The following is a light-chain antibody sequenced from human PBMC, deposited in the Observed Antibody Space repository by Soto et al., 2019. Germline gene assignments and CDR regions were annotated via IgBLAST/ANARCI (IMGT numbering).Light chain of an antibody. CDR3: QQYDDWPLT. CDR2: DAF. CDR1: ENVNNR. Sequence: EKVMTQSPATLSVSPGERATLSCRASENVNNRLAWYQQKPGQAPRLHIYDAFTRATDIPARFSASASGTEFTLTISSLQSEDFAVSYCQQYDDWPLTLGGGTKVEIK. J-gene: IGKJ4*01. V-gene: IGKV3-15*01.